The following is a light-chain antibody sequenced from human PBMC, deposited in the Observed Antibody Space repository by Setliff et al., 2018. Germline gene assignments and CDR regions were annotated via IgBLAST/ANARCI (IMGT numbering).Light chain of an antibody. Sequence: QSVLAQPASVYGSPGQSITISCTGTSSDVGGYKCVSWYQQHPGKAPKLMIYEVTYRPSGVSNRFSGPKSVNTASLTISGLHAEDEADYYCSSYSNSSILVFGTGTKVTVL. CDR3: SSYSNSSILV. CDR1: SSDVGGYKC. J-gene: IGLJ1*01. CDR2: EVT. V-gene: IGLV2-14*01.